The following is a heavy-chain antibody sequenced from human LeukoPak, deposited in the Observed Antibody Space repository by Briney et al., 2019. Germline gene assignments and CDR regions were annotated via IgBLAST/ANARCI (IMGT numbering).Heavy chain of an antibody. Sequence: TSETLSLTCTVSGGSISSYYWSWIRQPPGKGLEWIGHIYYSGTTNYNPSLKSRVTISVDTSKNQFSLKLSSVTAADTAVYYCARSPDWNWVFDYWGQGTLVTVSS. J-gene: IGHJ4*02. V-gene: IGHV4-59*08. CDR2: IYYSGTT. D-gene: IGHD1-7*01. CDR3: ARSPDWNWVFDY. CDR1: GGSISSYY.